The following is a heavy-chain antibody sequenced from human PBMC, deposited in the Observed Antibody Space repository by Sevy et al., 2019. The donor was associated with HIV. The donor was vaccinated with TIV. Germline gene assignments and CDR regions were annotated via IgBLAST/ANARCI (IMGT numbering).Heavy chain of an antibody. D-gene: IGHD3-10*01. CDR1: GFTFSNAW. V-gene: IGHV3-15*01. CDR2: IKSKTDGGTT. CDR3: TTSSSYYGSGSSFWYYYGMDV. J-gene: IGHJ6*02. Sequence: GGSLRLSCAASGFTFSNAWMSWLRQAPGKGLEWVGRIKSKTDGGTTDYAAPVKGRFTISRDDSKNTLYLQMNSLKTEDTAVYYCTTSSSYYGSGSSFWYYYGMDVWGQRTTVTVSS.